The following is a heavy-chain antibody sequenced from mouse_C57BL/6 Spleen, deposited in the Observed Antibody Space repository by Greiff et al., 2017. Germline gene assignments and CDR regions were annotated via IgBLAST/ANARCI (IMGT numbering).Heavy chain of an antibody. J-gene: IGHJ3*01. V-gene: IGHV1-64*01. Sequence: VQLQQPGAELVKPGASVRLSCKASGYTFTSYWMHWVQQRPGQGLEWIGMIRPNSGSTNYNEKVTIKATLTVATSSSTAYMQLSSLTCEDAAVYYWARGGYYGSSPWFAYWGQGTLVTVSA. CDR2: IRPNSGST. CDR1: GYTFTSYW. D-gene: IGHD1-1*01. CDR3: ARGGYYGSSPWFAY.